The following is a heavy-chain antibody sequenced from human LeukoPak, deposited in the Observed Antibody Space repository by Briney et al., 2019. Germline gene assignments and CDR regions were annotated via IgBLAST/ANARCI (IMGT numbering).Heavy chain of an antibody. CDR3: ARGGGYYYDSSDYYREEYFQH. D-gene: IGHD3-22*01. CDR2: ISSSSSYT. V-gene: IGHV3-11*05. J-gene: IGHJ1*01. CDR1: GFTFNHYY. Sequence: GGSLRVSCAASGFTFNHYYMTWIRQAPGKGLEWVSYISSSSSYTNYADSVKGRFTISRDNAKNSLYLHMNSLRAGDTAVYYCARGGGYYYDSSDYYREEYFQHWGQGTLVTVSS.